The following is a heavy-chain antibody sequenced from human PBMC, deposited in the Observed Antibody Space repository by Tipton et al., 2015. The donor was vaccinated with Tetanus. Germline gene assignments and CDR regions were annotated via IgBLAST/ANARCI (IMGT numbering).Heavy chain of an antibody. CDR1: GGSLNNYY. D-gene: IGHD6-13*01. CDR3: ARGGITAAGILDY. V-gene: IGHV4-34*01. CDR2: IDYSGNT. J-gene: IGHJ4*02. Sequence: TLSLTCAVDGGSLNNYYWAWFRQPPGKGLEWIGEIDYSGNTRYNPSLKSRLTISVDTSKDQFSLKLSSVVAADTAVYYCARGGITAAGILDYWGQGTLVTVSS.